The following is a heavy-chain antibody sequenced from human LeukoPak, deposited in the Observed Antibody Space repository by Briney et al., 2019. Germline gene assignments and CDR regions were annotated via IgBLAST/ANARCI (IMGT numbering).Heavy chain of an antibody. CDR3: ARDWGLGSYYMDV. J-gene: IGHJ6*03. CDR1: GFTFTSYS. CDR2: ISSSSSYI. Sequence: GGSLRLSCAASGFTFTSYSMNWVRQAPGKGLEWVSSISSSSSYIYYADSVKGRFTISRDNAKNSLYLQMNSLRAEDTAVYYCARDWGLGSYYMDVWGKGTTVTVSS. V-gene: IGHV3-21*01. D-gene: IGHD3-16*01.